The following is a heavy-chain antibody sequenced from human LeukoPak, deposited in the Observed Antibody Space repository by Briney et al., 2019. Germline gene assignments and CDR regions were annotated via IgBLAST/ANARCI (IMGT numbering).Heavy chain of an antibody. Sequence: TGGSLRLSCAASGFTFSSYAMHWVRQAPGKGLEWVAVISYDGSNKYYADSVKGRFTISRDNSKNTLYLQMNSLRAEDTAVYYCAREGDGYNSPIDSWGQGTLVTVSS. CDR1: GFTFSSYA. V-gene: IGHV3-30*04. D-gene: IGHD5-24*01. CDR3: AREGDGYNSPIDS. CDR2: ISYDGSNK. J-gene: IGHJ4*02.